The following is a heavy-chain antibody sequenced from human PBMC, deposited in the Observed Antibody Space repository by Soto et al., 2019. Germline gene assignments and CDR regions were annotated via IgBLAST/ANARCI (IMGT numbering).Heavy chain of an antibody. V-gene: IGHV3-7*03. CDR1: GFTFSSYW. D-gene: IGHD3-3*01. CDR3: AKAGGNYDFWTGYSPLFVP. Sequence: GGSLRLSCAASGFTFSSYWMSWVRQAPGKGLEWVANIKQDGSEKYYVDSVKGRFTISRDNSKNSLYLQMNSLRAEDTAVYYCAKAGGNYDFWTGYSPLFVPWGQGTLVTVSS. J-gene: IGHJ5*02. CDR2: IKQDGSEK.